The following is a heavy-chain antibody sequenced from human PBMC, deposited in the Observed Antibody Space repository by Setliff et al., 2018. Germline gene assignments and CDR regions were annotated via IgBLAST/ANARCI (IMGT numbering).Heavy chain of an antibody. D-gene: IGHD2-2*01. CDR1: DFSVSPVYY. V-gene: IGHV4-38-2*01. CDR2: IYYSGTT. CDR3: ARTSTARYFDL. Sequence: SETLSLTCVVSDFSVSPVYYWGWIRQPPGKGLEWIASIYYSGTTYYNPSFKSRVTMSVDASKSQISLKLDSVTAADTALYYCARTSTARYFDLWGRGTLVTGSS. J-gene: IGHJ2*01.